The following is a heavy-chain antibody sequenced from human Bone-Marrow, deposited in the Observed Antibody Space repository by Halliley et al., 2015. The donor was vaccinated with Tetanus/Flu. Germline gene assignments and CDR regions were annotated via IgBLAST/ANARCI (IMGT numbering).Heavy chain of an antibody. J-gene: IGHJ5*02. CDR2: AYNGGT. D-gene: IGHD6-13*01. CDR3: ARKAGYSSTLYDSWFDP. Sequence: AYNGGTKYAQNVQGRVTMTTDTSTSTAYMELRSLKSDDTAVYSCARKAGYSSTLYDSWFDPWGPGTLVTVSS. V-gene: IGHV1-18*01.